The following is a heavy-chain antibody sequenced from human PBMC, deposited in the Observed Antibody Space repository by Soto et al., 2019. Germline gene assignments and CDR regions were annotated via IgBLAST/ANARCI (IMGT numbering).Heavy chain of an antibody. Sequence: QVQLVQSGAEVKKPGSSVKVSCKASGGTFSSYTISWVRQAPGQGLEWMGRIIPILGIANYAQKFQGRVTIPANNSTSTVYMGLSSLRSEDTTVYYCAREGCSSTGCCRASHYYCGMDVWGQGTTVTVSS. V-gene: IGHV1-69*08. D-gene: IGHD2-2*01. J-gene: IGHJ6*02. CDR2: IIPILGIA. CDR1: GGTFSSYT. CDR3: AREGCSSTGCCRASHYYCGMDV.